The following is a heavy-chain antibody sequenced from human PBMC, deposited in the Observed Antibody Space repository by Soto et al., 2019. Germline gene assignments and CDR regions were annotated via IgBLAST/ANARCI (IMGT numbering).Heavy chain of an antibody. D-gene: IGHD2-15*01. V-gene: IGHV4-59*08. J-gene: IGHJ4*02. CDR3: ARRWGSDDEY. CDR2: IYYSGST. CDR1: GGSISSYY. Sequence: SETLSLTCTVSGGSISSYYWSWIRQPPGKGLEWIGYIYYSGSTNYNPSLKSRVTISVDTSKNQFSLKLSSVTAAGTAVYYCARRWGSDDEYWGQGTLVTVSS.